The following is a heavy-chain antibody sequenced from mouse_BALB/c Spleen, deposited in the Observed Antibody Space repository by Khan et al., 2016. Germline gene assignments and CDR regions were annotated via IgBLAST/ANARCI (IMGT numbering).Heavy chain of an antibody. D-gene: IGHD1-1*01. V-gene: IGHV3-2*02. CDR2: ISYSGIT. Sequence: EVQLVETGPGLVKPSQSLSLTCTVTGYSITSDYAWNWIRQFPGNKLEWMGYISYSGITSYNPSLKSRISITRDTSKNQFFLQLNSVTTEDTATYNCARGRSYFCDFWGQGTTLTVSS. CDR3: ARGRSYFCDF. CDR1: GYSITSDYA. J-gene: IGHJ2*01.